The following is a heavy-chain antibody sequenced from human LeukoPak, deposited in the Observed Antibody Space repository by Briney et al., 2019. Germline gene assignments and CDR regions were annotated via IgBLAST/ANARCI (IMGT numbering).Heavy chain of an antibody. CDR1: GYTFTGYD. CDR2: INPNSGST. J-gene: IGHJ6*02. D-gene: IGHD3-10*01. CDR3: ARVLVRSHYYYYGMDV. V-gene: IGHV1-2*02. Sequence: ASVKVSCKASGYTFTGYDMHWVRQAPGRGLEWMGWINPNSGSTNYAQKFQGRVTMTRDTSISTAYMELSRLRSDDTAVYYCARVLVRSHYYYYGMDVWGQGTTVTVSS.